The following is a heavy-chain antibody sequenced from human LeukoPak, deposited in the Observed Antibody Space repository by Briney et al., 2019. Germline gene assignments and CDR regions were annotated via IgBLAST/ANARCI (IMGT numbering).Heavy chain of an antibody. V-gene: IGHV3-33*08. CDR1: GFTFSNFW. Sequence: GGSLRLSCAASGFTFSNFWMHWVRQAPGKGLEWVAVIWYDGSNEYYADSVKGRFTISRDNSKNTLYLQMNSLRAEDTAVYYCARDRRGYCSGGSCPLDYYYYGMDVWGQGTTVTVSS. CDR3: ARDRRGYCSGGSCPLDYYYYGMDV. CDR2: IWYDGSNE. D-gene: IGHD2-15*01. J-gene: IGHJ6*02.